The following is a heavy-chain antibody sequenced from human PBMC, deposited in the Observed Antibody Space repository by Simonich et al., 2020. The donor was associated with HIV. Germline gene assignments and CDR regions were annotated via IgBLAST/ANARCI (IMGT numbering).Heavy chain of an antibody. CDR2: VSGSGGST. CDR1: GFTFSSYA. D-gene: IGHD3-3*01. V-gene: IGHV3-23*01. Sequence: EVQLLESGGGLVKPGGSLRLSCAASGFTFSSYANSWVRQDPGKGREWVSAVSGSGGSTYYADSVKGRFTIARDNSKNTLYLQMNSLRAEDTAVYYCAKDRYYNFWSGYYDYWGQGTLVTVSS. CDR3: AKDRYYNFWSGYYDY. J-gene: IGHJ4*02.